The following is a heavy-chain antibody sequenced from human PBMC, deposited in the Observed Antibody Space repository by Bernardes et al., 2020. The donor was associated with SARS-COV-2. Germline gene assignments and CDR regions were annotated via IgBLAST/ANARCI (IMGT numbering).Heavy chain of an antibody. D-gene: IGHD2-2*01. J-gene: IGHJ6*02. CDR1: GYTFTGYY. V-gene: IGHV1-2*02. Sequence: ASVKVSCKASGYTFTGYYMHWVRQAPGQGLEWMGWINPNSGGTNYAQKFQGRVTMTRDTSISTAYMELSRLRSDDTAVYYCARESGYCSSTSCYHYYYYGMDVWGQGTTVTVSS. CDR2: INPNSGGT. CDR3: ARESGYCSSTSCYHYYYYGMDV.